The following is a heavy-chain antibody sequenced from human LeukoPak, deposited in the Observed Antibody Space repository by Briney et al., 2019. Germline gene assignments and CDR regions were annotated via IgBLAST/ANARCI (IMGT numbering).Heavy chain of an antibody. CDR3: ARGMTVAANWFDP. CDR2: INQDGSVK. D-gene: IGHD6-19*01. Sequence: PGGSLRLSCAASGFTFSSHWMNWVRQAPGKGLEWVANINQDGSVKYYVDSVKGRFTISRDNAENSIYLQMNSLRAEDTAVYYCARGMTVAANWFDPWGQGTTVTVSS. V-gene: IGHV3-7*05. J-gene: IGHJ5*01. CDR1: GFTFSSHW.